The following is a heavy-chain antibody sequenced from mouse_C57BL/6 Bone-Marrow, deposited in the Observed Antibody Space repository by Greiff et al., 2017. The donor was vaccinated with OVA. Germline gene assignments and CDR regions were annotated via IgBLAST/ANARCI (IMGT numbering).Heavy chain of an antibody. CDR3: TRRTYYSNCYAMDY. Sequence: EVQLQQSGTVLARPGASVKMSCKTSGYTFTSYWMHWVKQRPGQGLEWIGAIYPGNSDTSYNQKFKGKAKLTAVTSASTAYMELSSLTNEDSAVYYCTRRTYYSNCYAMDYWGQGTSVTVSS. J-gene: IGHJ4*01. D-gene: IGHD2-5*01. V-gene: IGHV1-5*01. CDR2: IYPGNSDT. CDR1: GYTFTSYW.